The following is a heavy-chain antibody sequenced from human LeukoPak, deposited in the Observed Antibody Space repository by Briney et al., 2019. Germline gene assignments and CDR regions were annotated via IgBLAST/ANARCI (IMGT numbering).Heavy chain of an antibody. V-gene: IGHV4-30-2*01. D-gene: IGHD1-26*01. CDR1: GGSISSGGYS. Sequence: PSETLSLTCAVSGGSISSGGYSWSWIRQPPGKGLEWIGDIYHSGSINYNPSLKSRVTMSVDKSKNQFSLKLSSVTAADTAVYYRATLSGTAFFDYWGQGTLVTVSS. CDR2: IYHSGSI. J-gene: IGHJ4*02. CDR3: ATLSGTAFFDY.